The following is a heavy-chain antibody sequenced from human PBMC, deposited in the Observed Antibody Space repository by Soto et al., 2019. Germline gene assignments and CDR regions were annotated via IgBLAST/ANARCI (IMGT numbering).Heavy chain of an antibody. D-gene: IGHD2-2*02. CDR1: GGTFSSYA. V-gene: IGHV1-69*13. Sequence: SVKVSCKASGGTFSSYAISWVRQAPGQGLEWMGGIIPIFGTANYAQKFQGRVTITADESTSTAYMELSSLRSEDTAVYYCAKWKHCSCNSCYKETYYYGMGVCGQGTTVTVSS. J-gene: IGHJ6*02. CDR2: IIPIFGTA. CDR3: AKWKHCSCNSCYKETYYYGMGV.